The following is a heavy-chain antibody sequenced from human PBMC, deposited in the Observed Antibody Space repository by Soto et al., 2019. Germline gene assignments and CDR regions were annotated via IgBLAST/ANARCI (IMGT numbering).Heavy chain of an antibody. CDR1: GGSISSGGYS. Sequence: TLSLTCAVSGGSISSGGYSWSWIRQPPGKGLEWIGYIYHSGRPYYNPSLKSRVTISVDKSKNHFSLNLSSVTAADTAVYYCARRESGYYLYWGQGTLVTVSS. J-gene: IGHJ4*02. CDR3: ARRESGYYLY. CDR2: IYHSGRP. D-gene: IGHD3-22*01. V-gene: IGHV4-30-2*01.